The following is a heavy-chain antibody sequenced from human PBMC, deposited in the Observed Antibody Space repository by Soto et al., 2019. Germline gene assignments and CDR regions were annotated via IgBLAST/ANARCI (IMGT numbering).Heavy chain of an antibody. J-gene: IGHJ6*02. CDR2: INPSGGST. V-gene: IGHV1-46*04. D-gene: IGHD3-3*01. CDR1: GYTFTSYY. CDR3: ARDSYDFWSGYGFYYYYGMDV. Sequence: QVQLVQSGAEVKKPGASVKVSCKASGYTFTSYYMHWVRQAPGQGLEWMGIINPSGGSTSYAQKLQGRVTMTRDTSTSTVYMELSSLRSEDTAVYYCARDSYDFWSGYGFYYYYGMDVWGQGTTVTVSS.